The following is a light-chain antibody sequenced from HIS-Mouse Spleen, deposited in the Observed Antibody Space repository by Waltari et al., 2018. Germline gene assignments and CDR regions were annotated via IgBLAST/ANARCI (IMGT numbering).Light chain of an antibody. J-gene: IGLJ2*01. CDR3: QVWDSSSDHVV. V-gene: IGLV3-21*03. Sequence: SYVLTQPPSVSVAPGKTARITCGGNNIGSKSVHWYQQKPGQAPVLVVYDDSDRPSGIPGGFSGSNSGNTATLTISSVEAGDEADYYCQVWDSSSDHVVFGGGTKLTVL. CDR2: DDS. CDR1: NIGSKS.